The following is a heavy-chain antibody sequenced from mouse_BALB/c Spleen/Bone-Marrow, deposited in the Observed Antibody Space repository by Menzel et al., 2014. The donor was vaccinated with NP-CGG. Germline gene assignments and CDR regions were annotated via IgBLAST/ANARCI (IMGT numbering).Heavy chain of an antibody. CDR1: GYTFTSYW. D-gene: IGHD2-4*01. CDR2: IDPSDSYT. CDR3: TRNDYDGFAY. V-gene: IGHV1S127*01. J-gene: IGHJ3*01. Sequence: VKLVESGAELVKPGASVKMSCKASGYTFTSYWMHWVKQRPGQGLEWIGTIDPSDSYTSYNQKFKGKATLTVDTSSSTAYMQLSSLTSEDSAVYYCTRNDYDGFAYWGQGTLVTVSA.